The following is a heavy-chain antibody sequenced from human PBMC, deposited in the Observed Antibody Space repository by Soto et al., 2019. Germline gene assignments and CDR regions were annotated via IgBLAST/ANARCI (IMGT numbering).Heavy chain of an antibody. V-gene: IGHV3-23*01. CDR2: ISGSGENT. CDR3: AKNSGWYNT. Sequence: FQVMQSGGGLVQPGGSLRLACAASGFPFSTPDMSWVRQAPGKGLGWVSTISGSGENTYYADFVKGRFTVSRDNSRNTIYLQMSSLTVDDTALYYCAKNSGWYNTWGQGALVTVSS. D-gene: IGHD3-10*01. CDR1: GFPFSTPD. J-gene: IGHJ5*02.